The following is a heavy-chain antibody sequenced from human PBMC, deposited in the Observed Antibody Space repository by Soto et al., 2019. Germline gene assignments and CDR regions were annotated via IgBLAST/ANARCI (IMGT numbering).Heavy chain of an antibody. CDR1: GFTFSSYG. Sequence: XGSLRLSCAASGFTFSSYGMHWVRQAPGKGLEWVAVISYDGSNKYYADSVKGRFTISRDNSKNTLYLQMNSLRAEDTAVYYCELYDSSGYYSDWGQGTLVTVSS. CDR2: ISYDGSNK. V-gene: IGHV3-30*03. J-gene: IGHJ4*02. CDR3: ELYDSSGYYSD. D-gene: IGHD3-22*01.